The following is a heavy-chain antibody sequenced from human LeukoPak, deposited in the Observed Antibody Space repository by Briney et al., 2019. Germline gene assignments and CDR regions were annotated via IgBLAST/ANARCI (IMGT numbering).Heavy chain of an antibody. Sequence: SETLSLTCAVSGGSISSGGYSWSWIRQPPGKGLEWIGYTYHSGSTYYNPSLKSRVTISVDRSKNQFSLKLSSVTAADTAVYYCARGVYYYGSGSYYNSGYFDYWGQGTLVTVSS. D-gene: IGHD3-10*01. CDR1: GGSISSGGYS. J-gene: IGHJ4*02. CDR2: TYHSGST. CDR3: ARGVYYYGSGSYYNSGYFDY. V-gene: IGHV4-30-2*01.